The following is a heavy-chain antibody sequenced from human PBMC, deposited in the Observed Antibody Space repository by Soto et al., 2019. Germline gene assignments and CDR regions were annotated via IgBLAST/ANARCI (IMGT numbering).Heavy chain of an antibody. Sequence: EVQLVESGGGLVQPGGSLRLSCAASGFTFSSYWMSWVRQAPGKGLEWVANIKQDGSEKYYVDSVKGRFTISRDNAKNSLYLQMNSLRAEDTAVYYCARESTYYDFWSGYYIDYWGQGTLVTVSS. CDR2: IKQDGSEK. D-gene: IGHD3-3*01. CDR1: GFTFSSYW. CDR3: ARESTYYDFWSGYYIDY. V-gene: IGHV3-7*01. J-gene: IGHJ4*02.